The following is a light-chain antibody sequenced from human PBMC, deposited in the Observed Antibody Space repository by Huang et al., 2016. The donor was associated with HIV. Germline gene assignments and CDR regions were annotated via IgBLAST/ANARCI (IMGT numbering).Light chain of an antibody. Sequence: DIVMAQSPGSLAVSLGERATLTYRSSQSVFSTSTNKAYLAWFQQKPGQPPKLLLFWSSTREVGVPDRFSGSGSGTQFTLTIGNLEADDAAIYYCQQYYASPQTFGQGTRV. J-gene: IGKJ1*01. CDR2: WSS. V-gene: IGKV4-1*01. CDR1: QSVFSTSTNKAY. CDR3: QQYYASPQT.